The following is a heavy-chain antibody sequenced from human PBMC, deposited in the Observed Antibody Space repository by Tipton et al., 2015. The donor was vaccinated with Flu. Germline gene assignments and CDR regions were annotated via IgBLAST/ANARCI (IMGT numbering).Heavy chain of an antibody. J-gene: IGHJ4*02. V-gene: IGHV1-69*01. D-gene: IGHD3-22*01. Sequence: QVQLVQSGAEVKKPGSSVKVSCKASGGTFSSYAISWVRQAPGQGLEWMGGIIPIFGTANYAQKFQGRVTITADESTSTAYMELSSLRSEDTAVYYCAREINYDSSGYYGRVPYYFDYWGQGTLVTVSS. CDR1: GGTFSSYA. CDR2: IIPIFGTA. CDR3: AREINYDSSGYYGRVPYYFDY.